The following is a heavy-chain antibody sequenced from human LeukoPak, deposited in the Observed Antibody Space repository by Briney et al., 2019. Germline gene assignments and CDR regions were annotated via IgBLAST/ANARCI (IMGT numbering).Heavy chain of an antibody. J-gene: IGHJ4*02. V-gene: IGHV3-7*01. CDR2: INQDGSQK. CDR3: VSTGSVLDY. CDR1: GFSFSSYW. D-gene: IGHD3-10*01. Sequence: GGSLRLSCASSGFSFSSYWMTWVRQAPGKGLVWVANINQDGSQKYYVDSVKGRFTISRDNAKNSLHLQMNSLRVEDTAVYYCVSTGSVLDYWGQGTLVTVSS.